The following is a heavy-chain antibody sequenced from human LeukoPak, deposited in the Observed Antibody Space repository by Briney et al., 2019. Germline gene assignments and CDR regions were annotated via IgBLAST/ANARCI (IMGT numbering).Heavy chain of an antibody. Sequence: PGGSLRLSCTTSGFTFGDYAMSWARQAPGKGLEWVSFIRRKAHGGTTEYAASVKGRFSNSRDDSKSIAYLQMNSLKTEDTAVYFCTRVTYYYDNSGYFHFDSWGRGSLVTVSS. V-gene: IGHV3-49*04. CDR1: GFTFGDYA. CDR2: IRRKAHGGTT. CDR3: TRVTYYYDNSGYFHFDS. D-gene: IGHD3-22*01. J-gene: IGHJ4*02.